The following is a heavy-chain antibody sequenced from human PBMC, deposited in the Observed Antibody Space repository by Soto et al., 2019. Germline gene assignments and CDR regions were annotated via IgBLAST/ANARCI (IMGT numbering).Heavy chain of an antibody. CDR2: VSPSGDRI. Sequence: QVHLVQSGAEVKKPGASVQVSCKASGYTFSDYYLHWLRLAPGRGLEWLGVVSPSGDRITYAQKFQGRVTMTRDTSTSTVYMDLSSLRSADTAVYFCAREASGGYSGMDVWGQGTTVTVSS. V-gene: IGHV1-46*01. CDR3: AREASGGYSGMDV. J-gene: IGHJ6*02. D-gene: IGHD3-10*01. CDR1: GYTFSDYY.